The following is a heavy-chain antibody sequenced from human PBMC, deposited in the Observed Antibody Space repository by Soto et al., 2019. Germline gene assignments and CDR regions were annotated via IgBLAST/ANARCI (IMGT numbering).Heavy chain of an antibody. CDR3: ARITRLPNWFDP. CDR2: IIPIFGTA. CDR1: GGTFSSYA. D-gene: IGHD1-20*01. Sequence: ASVKVSCKASGGTFSSYAISWVRQAPGQGLEWMGGIIPIFGTANYAQKFQGRVTITADESTSTAYMELSSLRSEDTAVYYCARITRLPNWFDPGGQGTLVTVSS. J-gene: IGHJ5*02. V-gene: IGHV1-69*13.